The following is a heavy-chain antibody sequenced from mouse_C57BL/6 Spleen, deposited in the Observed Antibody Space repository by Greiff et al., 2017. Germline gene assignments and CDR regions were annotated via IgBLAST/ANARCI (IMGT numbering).Heavy chain of an antibody. CDR1: GYAFSSSW. J-gene: IGHJ3*01. D-gene: IGHD2-2*01. CDR2: IYPGDGDT. V-gene: IGHV1-82*01. Sequence: VKLMESGPELVKPGASVKISCKASGYAFSSSWMNWVKQRPGKGLEWIGRIYPGDGDTNYNGKFKGKATLTADKSSSTAYMQLSSLTSEDSAVYFCARGGGYVQFAYWGQGTLVTVSA. CDR3: ARGGGYVQFAY.